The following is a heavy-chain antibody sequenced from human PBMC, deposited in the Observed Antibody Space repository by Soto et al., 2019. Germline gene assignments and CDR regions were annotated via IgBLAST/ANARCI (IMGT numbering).Heavy chain of an antibody. J-gene: IGHJ6*02. CDR2: ISGSAGRT. V-gene: IGHV3-23*01. CDR1: GFTFTSDA. D-gene: IGHD2-2*01. Sequence: PGGSLRLSCAASGFTFTSDAMSWVRQAPGKGLEWVSIISGSAGRTYYADSVKGRFIISRDNSKNTLYLQMNSLRAEDTAVYFCAKVTSARVFYFGLDVWGQGTTVTVSS. CDR3: AKVTSARVFYFGLDV.